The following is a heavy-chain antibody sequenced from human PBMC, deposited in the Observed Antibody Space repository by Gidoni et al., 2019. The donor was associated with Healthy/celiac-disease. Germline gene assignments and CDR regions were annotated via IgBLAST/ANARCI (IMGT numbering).Heavy chain of an antibody. V-gene: IGHV2-70*15. CDR3: ARSFLGATNVDY. Sequence: QVTLRESGPALVTPTQTLTLTCTFSGFSLSTSGMCVSWIRQPPGKALEWLARIDWDDDKYYSTSLKTRLTISKDTSKNQVVLTMTNMDPVDTATYYCARSFLGATNVDYWGQGTLVTVSS. D-gene: IGHD1-26*01. J-gene: IGHJ4*02. CDR1: GFSLSTSGMC. CDR2: IDWDDDK.